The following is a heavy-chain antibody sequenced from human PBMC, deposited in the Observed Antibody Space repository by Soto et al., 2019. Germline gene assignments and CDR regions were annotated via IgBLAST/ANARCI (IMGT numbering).Heavy chain of an antibody. J-gene: IGHJ3*02. CDR3: AKTTDGWFSAFEI. V-gene: IGHV3-23*01. CDR2: ISGSGGST. Sequence: GGSLRLSCAASGFTFSNYAMSWVRQAPGKGLEWVSAISGSGGSTYYADSVKGRFTFSRDNSKKTMYLQMNSLRAEDTAVYYCAKTTDGWFSAFEIWGQGTMVTVSS. CDR1: GFTFSNYA. D-gene: IGHD6-19*01.